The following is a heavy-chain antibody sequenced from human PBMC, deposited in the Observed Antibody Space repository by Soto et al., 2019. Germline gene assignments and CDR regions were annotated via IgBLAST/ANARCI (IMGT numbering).Heavy chain of an antibody. CDR2: VYYSGST. D-gene: IGHD5-18*01. V-gene: IGHV4-59*02. CDR1: GDSVNSYY. CDR3: ARDSYNFDY. J-gene: IGHJ4*02. Sequence: PSETLSLTCTVTGDSVNSYYWSWMRQPPGKGLECMGYVYYSGSTNYNPSLKSRVTTSVDTSKNQFSLRLSSVTAADTAVYYCARDSYNFDYWGQGTLVTVSS.